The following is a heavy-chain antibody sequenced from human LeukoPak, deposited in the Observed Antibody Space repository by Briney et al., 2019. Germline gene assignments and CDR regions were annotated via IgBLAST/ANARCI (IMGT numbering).Heavy chain of an antibody. CDR3: AREKANAFDI. Sequence: SETLSLTCTVSGGSISSYYWSWIRQPPGKGLEWIGYIYYSGSTNYNPSLKSRVTISVDTSKNQFSLKLSSVTAADTAVYYCAREKANAFDIWGQGTMVTVSS. J-gene: IGHJ3*02. V-gene: IGHV4-59*01. CDR1: GGSISSYY. D-gene: IGHD5-12*01. CDR2: IYYSGST.